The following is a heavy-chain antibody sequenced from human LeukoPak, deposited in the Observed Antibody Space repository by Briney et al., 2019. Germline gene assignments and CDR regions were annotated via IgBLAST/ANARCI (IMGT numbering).Heavy chain of an antibody. J-gene: IGHJ4*02. CDR2: IHYSGST. Sequence: SETLSLTCAVSGGSISSGGYSWSWIRQPPGKGLEWIGYIHYSGSTSYNPSLKSRVTMSVDTSKNQFSLKVSSVTAADTAVYYCARGGSSWYADYWGQGTLVTVSS. CDR1: GGSISSGGYS. V-gene: IGHV4-61*08. CDR3: ARGGSSWYADY. D-gene: IGHD6-13*01.